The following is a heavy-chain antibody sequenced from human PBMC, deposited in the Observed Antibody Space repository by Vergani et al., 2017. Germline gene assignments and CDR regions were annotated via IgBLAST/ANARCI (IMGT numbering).Heavy chain of an antibody. V-gene: IGHV3-30-3*01. CDR1: GFTFSSYA. J-gene: IGHJ3*02. CDR3: ARASGYYAINDAFDI. Sequence: VQLLESGGGLVQPGGSLRLSCAASGFTFSSYAMHWVRQAPGKGLEWVAVISYDGSNKYYADSVKGRFTISRYNSKNTLYLQMNSLRAEDTPVYYCARASGYYAINDAFDIWGQGTMVTVSS. D-gene: IGHD3-22*01. CDR2: ISYDGSNK.